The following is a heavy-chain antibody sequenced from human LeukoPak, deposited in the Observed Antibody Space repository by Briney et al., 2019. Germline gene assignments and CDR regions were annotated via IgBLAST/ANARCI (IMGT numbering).Heavy chain of an antibody. V-gene: IGHV3-30*02. J-gene: IGHJ5*02. CDR2: IRYDGSNK. CDR1: GFTFSSYG. D-gene: IGHD1-26*01. CDR3: ARDNSVGDNAWWFDP. Sequence: GGSLRLSCAASGFTFSSYGMHWVRQAPGKGLEWVAFIRYDGSNKYYADSVKGRFTISRDNSKNTLYLQMNSLRSEDTAIYYCARDNSVGDNAWWFDPWGQGTLVTVSS.